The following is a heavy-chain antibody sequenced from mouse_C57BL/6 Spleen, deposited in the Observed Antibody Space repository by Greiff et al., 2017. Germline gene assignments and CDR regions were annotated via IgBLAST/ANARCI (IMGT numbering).Heavy chain of an antibody. D-gene: IGHD1-1*01. CDR1: GYTFTDYN. Sequence: EVQLVESGPELVKPGASVKMSCKASGYTFTDYNIHWVKQSHGKSLEWIGYINPNNGGTSYNQKFKGKATLTVNKSSSTAYMELRSLTSEDSAVYYCARSGSSYFYAMDYWGQGTSVTVSS. V-gene: IGHV1-22*01. CDR2: INPNNGGT. CDR3: ARSGSSYFYAMDY. J-gene: IGHJ4*01.